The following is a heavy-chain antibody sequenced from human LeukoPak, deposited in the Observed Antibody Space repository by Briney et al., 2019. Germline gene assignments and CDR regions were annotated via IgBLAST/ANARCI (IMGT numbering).Heavy chain of an antibody. Sequence: GESLKISCKGSGYSFTSYWIGWVRQMPGKGLEWMGIIYPGDSDTRYSPSFQGQVTISADKSISTAYLQWSSLKASDTAVYYCARLPQSEYYYDSSGFDYWGQGTLVTVSS. CDR1: GYSFTSYW. V-gene: IGHV5-51*01. CDR3: ARLPQSEYYYDSSGFDY. CDR2: IYPGDSDT. D-gene: IGHD3-22*01. J-gene: IGHJ4*02.